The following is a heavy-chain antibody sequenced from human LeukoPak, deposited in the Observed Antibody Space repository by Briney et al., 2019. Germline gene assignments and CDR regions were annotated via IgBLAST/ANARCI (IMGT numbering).Heavy chain of an antibody. V-gene: IGHV4-61*02. J-gene: IGHJ3*02. Sequence: SQTLSLTCTVSGGSISSGSYYWSWIRQPAGKGLEWIGRIYTSGSTNYNPSLKSRVTISVDTSKNQFSLKLSSVTAADTAVYYCARAFPSSNAFDIWGQGTMVTVSS. CDR2: IYTSGST. CDR1: GGSISSGSYY. CDR3: ARAFPSSNAFDI.